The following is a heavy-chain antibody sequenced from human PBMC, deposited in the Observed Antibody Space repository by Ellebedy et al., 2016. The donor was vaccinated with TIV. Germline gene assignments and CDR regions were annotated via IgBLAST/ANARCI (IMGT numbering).Heavy chain of an antibody. V-gene: IGHV1-24*01. CDR2: FDPETGEN. CDR3: AAGGVSGVFDY. J-gene: IGHJ4*02. D-gene: IGHD2-15*01. CDR1: GYTVTELS. Sequence: AASVKVSCKVSGYTVTELSMHWVRQAPGKGLEWMGGFDPETGENFYAQKFQGRVSMTEDTSTDTAYMELSSLRSEDTAVFYCAAGGVSGVFDYWGQGTLVTVSS.